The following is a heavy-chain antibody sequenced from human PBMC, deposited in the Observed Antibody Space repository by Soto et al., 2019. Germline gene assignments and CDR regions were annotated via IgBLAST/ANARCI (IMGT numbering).Heavy chain of an antibody. D-gene: IGHD6-13*01. CDR1: GFTFSSYG. CDR2: IWYDGSNK. CDR3: ARDGGVSSCVY. J-gene: IGHJ4*02. V-gene: IGHV3-33*01. Sequence: QVQLVESGGGVVQPGRSLRLSCAASGFTFSSYGMHWVRQAPGKGLEWVAVIWYDGSNKYYADSVKGRFTISRDNSKNTLYLQMNSLRAEDTAVYYCARDGGVSSCVYWGQGTLVTVSS.